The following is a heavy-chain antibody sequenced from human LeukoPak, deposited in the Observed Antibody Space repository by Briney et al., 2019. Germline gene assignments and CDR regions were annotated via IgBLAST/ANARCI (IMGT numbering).Heavy chain of an antibody. CDR3: ARTSSSVLDY. Sequence: PGGSLRLSCAASGVTFSNYYMSWIRQAPGKGLEWVSYISTSSSYTNYADSVKGRFTISRDNAKNSLYLQMNSLRAEDTAVYYCARTSSSVLDYWGQGALVTVSS. CDR1: GVTFSNYY. CDR2: ISTSSSYT. D-gene: IGHD5/OR15-5a*01. V-gene: IGHV3-11*06. J-gene: IGHJ4*02.